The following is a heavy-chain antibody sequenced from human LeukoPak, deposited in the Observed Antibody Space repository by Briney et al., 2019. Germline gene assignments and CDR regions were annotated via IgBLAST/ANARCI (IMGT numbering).Heavy chain of an antibody. D-gene: IGHD3-22*01. Sequence: PSETLSLTCIVSGGSISSGGYYWSWIRQHPGKGLEWIGYIYYSGSTYYNPSLKSRVTISVDTSKNQFSLKLSSVTAADTAVYYCARGERAMIVVAPNWFDPWGQGTLVTVSS. CDR2: IYYSGST. J-gene: IGHJ5*02. CDR1: GGSISSGGYY. V-gene: IGHV4-31*03. CDR3: ARGERAMIVVAPNWFDP.